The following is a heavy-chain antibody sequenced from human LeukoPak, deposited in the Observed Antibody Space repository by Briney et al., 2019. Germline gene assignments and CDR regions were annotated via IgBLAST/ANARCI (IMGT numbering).Heavy chain of an antibody. CDR2: IYNSGST. J-gene: IGHJ5*02. Sequence: SETLSLTCTVSGGSISNYFWSWIRQPAGKGLEWIGRIYNSGSTNYNPSLKSRVTISVDTSKNQFSLKLSSVTAADTAVYYCAKGPVVAATGGSWFDPWGQGTLVTVSS. CDR3: AKGPVVAATGGSWFDP. D-gene: IGHD2-15*01. CDR1: GGSISNYF. V-gene: IGHV4-4*07.